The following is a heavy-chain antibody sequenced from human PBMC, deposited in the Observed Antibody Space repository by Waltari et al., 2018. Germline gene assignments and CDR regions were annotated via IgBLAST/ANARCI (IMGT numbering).Heavy chain of an antibody. CDR1: GGSSSHYY. Sequence: QVQLQQWGAGLLKPSETLSLTCTVHGGSSSHYYWSWIRQPPGKGLQWIGEIKNSGISNYDPSLKGRVTISVDTPKNQLSLEMSSVTAADTAVYYCARGLYQYGSGHYYGYWGQGALVTVSS. J-gene: IGHJ4*02. V-gene: IGHV4-34*01. CDR2: IKNSGIS. D-gene: IGHD3-10*01. CDR3: ARGLYQYGSGHYYGY.